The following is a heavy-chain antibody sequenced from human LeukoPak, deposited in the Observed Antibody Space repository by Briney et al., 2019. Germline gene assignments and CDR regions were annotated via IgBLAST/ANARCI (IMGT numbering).Heavy chain of an antibody. J-gene: IGHJ6*02. CDR3: AREESMVRGVIYYYYGMDV. CDR1: GYTFTGYY. V-gene: IGHV1-2*02. CDR2: INPNSGGT. Sequence: ASVKVSCKASGYTFTGYYMHWVRQAPGQGLEWMGWINPNSGGTNYAQKFQGRVTMTRDTSISTAYMELSRLRSDDTAVYYCAREESMVRGVIYYYYGMDVWGQGTTVTVSS. D-gene: IGHD3-10*01.